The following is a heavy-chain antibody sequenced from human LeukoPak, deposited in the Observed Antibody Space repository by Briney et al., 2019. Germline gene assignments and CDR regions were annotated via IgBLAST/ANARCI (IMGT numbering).Heavy chain of an antibody. CDR1: GYTLTELS. V-gene: IGHV1-24*01. J-gene: IGHJ4*02. CDR2: FDPEDGET. Sequence: ASVTVSCKVSGYTLTELSMHWVRQAHGKGLEWMGGFDPEDGETIYAQKFQGRVTMTEDTSTDTAYMELSSLRSEDTAVYYCATGEQRVATYDYWGQGTLVTVSS. CDR3: ATGEQRVATYDY. D-gene: IGHD5-12*01.